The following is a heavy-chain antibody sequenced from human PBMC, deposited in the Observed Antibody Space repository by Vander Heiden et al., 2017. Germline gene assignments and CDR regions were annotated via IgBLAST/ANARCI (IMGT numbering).Heavy chain of an antibody. CDR3: ARRGSGWSFDY. CDR1: GDSVSSDNAV. D-gene: IGHD6-19*01. V-gene: IGHV6-1*01. CDR2: TYYRSKWYI. J-gene: IGHJ4*02. Sequence: QVQLQQSGPGLVKPSQTLSLTCAISGDSVSSDNAVWAWIRQSPSRGLEWLGRTYYRSKWYIDYAESLKSRMTINPDTSNNQFSLQLDSVTPEDTAVYYCARRGSGWSFDYWGQGTLVTVSS.